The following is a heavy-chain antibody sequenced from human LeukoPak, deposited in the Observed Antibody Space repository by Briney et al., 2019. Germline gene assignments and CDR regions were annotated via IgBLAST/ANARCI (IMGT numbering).Heavy chain of an antibody. CDR1: GYTFTSYA. V-gene: IGHV1-3*01. CDR2: INAGNGNT. J-gene: IGHJ4*02. CDR3: ARDRAVPYYFDY. Sequence: ASVKVSCKASGYTFTSYAMHWVRQAPGQRLEWMGWINAGNGNTKYSQKFQGRVTITRNTSASTAYMELSSLRSEDTAVYYCARDRAVPYYFDYWGQGTLVTVSS.